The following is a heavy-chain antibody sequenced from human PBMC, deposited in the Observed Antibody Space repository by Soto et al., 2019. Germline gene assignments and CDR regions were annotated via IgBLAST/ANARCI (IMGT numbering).Heavy chain of an antibody. D-gene: IGHD4-17*01. V-gene: IGHV3-30-3*01. CDR2: ISYDGSNK. J-gene: IGHJ5*02. CDR1: GFTFSSYA. Sequence: QVQLVESGGGVVQPGRSLRLSCAASGFTFSSYAMHWVRQAPGKGLEWVAVISYDGSNKYYADSVKGRFTISRDNSKNTLYLQMTSLRAEDTAVYYCARDRVTTVIYKWFDPWGQGTLVTVSS. CDR3: ARDRVTTVIYKWFDP.